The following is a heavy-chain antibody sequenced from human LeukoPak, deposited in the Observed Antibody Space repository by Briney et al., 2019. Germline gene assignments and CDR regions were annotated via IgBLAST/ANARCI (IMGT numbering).Heavy chain of an antibody. CDR3: ARELSLEYWYFDL. CDR2: IYYSGST. J-gene: IGHJ2*01. D-gene: IGHD4/OR15-4a*01. CDR1: GGSISSSSYY. Sequence: SETLSLTCTVSGGSISSSSYYWGWIRQPPGKGLEWIGSIYYSGSTHYNPSLKSRVTISVDTSKNQFSLKLSSVTAADTAVYYCARELSLEYWYFDLWGRGTLVTVSS. V-gene: IGHV4-39*07.